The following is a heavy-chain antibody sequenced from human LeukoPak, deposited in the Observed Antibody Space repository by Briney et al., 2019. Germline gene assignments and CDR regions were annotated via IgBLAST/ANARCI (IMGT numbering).Heavy chain of an antibody. J-gene: IGHJ4*02. CDR1: GGSISSYY. CDR3: ARHIAAAGSGTFDY. D-gene: IGHD6-13*01. V-gene: IGHV4-59*08. Sequence: SETLSLTCTVSGGSISSYYRSWIRQPPGKGLEWIGYIYYSGSTNYNPSLKSRVTISVDTSKNQFSLKLSSVTAADTAVYYCARHIAAAGSGTFDYWGQGTLVTVSS. CDR2: IYYSGST.